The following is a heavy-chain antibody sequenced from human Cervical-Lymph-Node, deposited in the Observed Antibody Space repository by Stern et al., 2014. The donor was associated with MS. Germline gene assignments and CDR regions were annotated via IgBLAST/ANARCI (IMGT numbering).Heavy chain of an antibody. V-gene: IGHV1-2*02. D-gene: IGHD2-21*01. CDR1: GYTFPDYY. CDR3: ARGLATALIADF. J-gene: IGHJ4*02. CDR2: IHCNSGDT. Sequence: DQLVESGADVKKPGASLKVSCEGSGYTFPDYYMRWVGQAPGYGLEWMGWIHCNSGDTNYARKFQGRITLTRDTSINTAYLELSRLTYDDTAVYYCARGLATALIADFWGQGTLVTVS.